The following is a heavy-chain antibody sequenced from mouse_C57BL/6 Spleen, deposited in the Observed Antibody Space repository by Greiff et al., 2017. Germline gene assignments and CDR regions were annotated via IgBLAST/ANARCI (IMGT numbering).Heavy chain of an antibody. CDR2: ISYDGSN. J-gene: IGHJ4*01. Sequence: EVQRVESGPGLVKPSQSLSLTCSVTGYSITSGYYWNWIRQFPGNQLEWMGYISYDGSNNYNPSLKNRISITRDTSKNQFFLKLNSVTTEDTATYYCARGGSNYAMDYWGQGTSVTVSS. CDR1: GYSITSGYY. D-gene: IGHD1-3*01. V-gene: IGHV3-6*01. CDR3: ARGGSNYAMDY.